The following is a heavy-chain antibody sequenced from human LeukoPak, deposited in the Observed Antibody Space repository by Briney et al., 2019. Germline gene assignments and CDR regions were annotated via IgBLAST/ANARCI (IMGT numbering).Heavy chain of an antibody. D-gene: IGHD3-22*01. CDR3: ARGAEGYYDSSGFEY. CDR2: IIPIFGTA. V-gene: IGHV1-69*05. Sequence: SVTVSCKASRGTFISYAISWVRQAPGQGLEWMGRIIPIFGTANYAQKFQGRVTITTDESTSTAYMELSSLRSEDTAVYYWARGAEGYYDSSGFEYWGQGTLVTVSS. J-gene: IGHJ4*02. CDR1: RGTFISYA.